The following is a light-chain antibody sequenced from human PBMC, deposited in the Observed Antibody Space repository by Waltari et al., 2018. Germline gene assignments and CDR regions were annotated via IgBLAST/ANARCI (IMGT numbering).Light chain of an antibody. J-gene: IGLJ1*01. CDR2: QNS. CDR3: QAYDSNTFYV. V-gene: IGLV3-1*01. Sequence: SYELTQPPSVSVSPGQTASITCSGDKLGHKYACWYQQKPGQSPVLVIYQNSKLPSGIPERFSGSNSGNPATLTISGTQAMDEADYYCQAYDSNTFYVFGTGTKVTVL. CDR1: KLGHKY.